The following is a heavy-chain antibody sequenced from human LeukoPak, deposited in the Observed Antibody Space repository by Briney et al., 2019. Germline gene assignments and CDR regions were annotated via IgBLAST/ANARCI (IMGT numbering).Heavy chain of an antibody. Sequence: SETLSLTCTVSGGSISSHYWSWIRQPPGKGLEWTGYIYYSGSTNYNPSLKSRVTISVDTSKNQFSLKLSSVTAADTAVYYCARDWGESITIFGKVTNSRYFDYWGQGTLVTVSS. CDR2: IYYSGST. CDR1: GGSISSHY. J-gene: IGHJ4*02. CDR3: ARDWGESITIFGKVTNSRYFDY. D-gene: IGHD3-3*01. V-gene: IGHV4-59*11.